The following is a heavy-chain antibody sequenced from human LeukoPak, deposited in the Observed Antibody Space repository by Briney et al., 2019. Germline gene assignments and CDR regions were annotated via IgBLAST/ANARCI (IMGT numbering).Heavy chain of an antibody. V-gene: IGHV4-59*08. CDR1: GGSISIYY. CDR3: ARRRDSYYYYGMDV. J-gene: IGHJ6*02. CDR2: IYYSGST. Sequence: LSETLSLTCTVSGGSISIYYWSWIRQPPGKGLEWIGYIYYSGSTNYNPSLKSRVTISVDTSKNQFSLKLSSVTAADTAVYYCARRRDSYYYYGMDVWGQGTTVTVSS.